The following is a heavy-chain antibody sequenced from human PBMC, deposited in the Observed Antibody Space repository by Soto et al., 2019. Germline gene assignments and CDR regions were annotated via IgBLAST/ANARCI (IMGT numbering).Heavy chain of an antibody. CDR3: AKDKGVSTIFGVVIPPYYYGMDV. D-gene: IGHD3-3*01. J-gene: IGHJ6*02. Sequence: GGSLRLSCAASGFTFSSYAMSWVRQAPGKGLEWVSAISGSGGSTYYADSVKGRFTISRDNSKNTLYLQMNSLRAEDTAVYYCAKDKGVSTIFGVVIPPYYYGMDVWGQGTTVTVSS. CDR2: ISGSGGST. V-gene: IGHV3-23*01. CDR1: GFTFSSYA.